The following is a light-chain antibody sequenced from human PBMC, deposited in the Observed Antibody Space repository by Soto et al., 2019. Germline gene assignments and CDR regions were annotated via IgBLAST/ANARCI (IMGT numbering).Light chain of an antibody. J-gene: IGKJ1*01. CDR2: GAS. CDR1: QRVSNN. Sequence: EIVMTQSPDTLSVSPGERATLSCRASQRVSNNVAWYQQKPGQSPRLLVYGASTRASGIPARFSGCGSGTEFTPSIRGLQPEEFATHYCQQYKTYSLGTSGQQTKV. V-gene: IGKV3-15*01. CDR3: QQYKTYSLGT.